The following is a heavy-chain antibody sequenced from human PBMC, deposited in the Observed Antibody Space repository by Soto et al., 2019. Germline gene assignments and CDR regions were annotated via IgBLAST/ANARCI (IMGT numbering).Heavy chain of an antibody. CDR2: ISYDGSNK. CDR3: AKDYSSGWYPLAPFDY. CDR1: GFTFSSYG. Sequence: GGSLRLSCAASGFTFSSYGMHWVRQAPGKGLEWVAVISYDGSNKYYADSVKGRFTISRDNSKNTLYLQMNSLRAEDTAVFYCAKDYSSGWYPLAPFDYGGQGTLVTVSS. V-gene: IGHV3-30*18. D-gene: IGHD6-19*01. J-gene: IGHJ4*02.